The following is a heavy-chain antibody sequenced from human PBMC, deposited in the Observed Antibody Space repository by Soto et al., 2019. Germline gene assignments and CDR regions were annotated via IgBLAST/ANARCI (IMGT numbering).Heavy chain of an antibody. D-gene: IGHD2-15*01. J-gene: IGHJ4*02. V-gene: IGHV3-23*01. CDR2: ISSSGGAT. CDR1: GFTFSAHA. Sequence: GSLRLSCVASGFTFSAHAMSWVRQAPGKGLEWVSAISSSGGATFYTESVRGRFTISRDNSKNTLFLQMNSVRAEDTAVYYCAKESVNVGVVTSFDYRGQGTLVTV. CDR3: AKESVNVGVVTSFDY.